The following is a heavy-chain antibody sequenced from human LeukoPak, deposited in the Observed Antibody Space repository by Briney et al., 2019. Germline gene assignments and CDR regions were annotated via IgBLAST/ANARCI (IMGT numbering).Heavy chain of an antibody. J-gene: IGHJ4*02. D-gene: IGHD3-10*01. CDR1: GFTFSSCA. V-gene: IGHV3-30-3*01. CDR2: ISYDGGDK. CDR3: ARASLWFGEFLD. Sequence: GGSLRLSCAASGFTFSSCAMHWVRQAPGKGLEWVAVISYDGGDKYYAVSVKGRFTISRDNSKSTLYLQMNSLRSEDTAVYYCARASLWFGEFLDWGQGTLVTVSS.